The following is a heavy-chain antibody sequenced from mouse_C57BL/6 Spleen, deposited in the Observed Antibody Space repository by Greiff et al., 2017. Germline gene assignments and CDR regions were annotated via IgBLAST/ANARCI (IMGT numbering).Heavy chain of an antibody. V-gene: IGHV1-80*01. Sequence: VKLMESGAELVKPGGSVKISCKASGYAFSSYWMNWVKQRPGKGLEWIGQIYPGDGDTNSNGKFKGKATLTADKSTSTAYMQLSSLAAEDSAVYFCARYSYCVYFDYWGQGTTLTVSS. CDR3: ARYSYCVYFDY. J-gene: IGHJ2*01. CDR2: IYPGDGDT. D-gene: IGHD2-12*01. CDR1: GYAFSSYW.